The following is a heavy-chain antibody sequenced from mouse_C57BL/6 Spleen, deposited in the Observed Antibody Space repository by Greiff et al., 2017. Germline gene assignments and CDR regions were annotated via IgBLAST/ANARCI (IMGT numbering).Heavy chain of an antibody. Sequence: EVKLQESGAELVRPGASVKLSCTASGFNIKDYYMHWVKQRPEQGLEWIGRIDPEDGDTASAPKFQGKATMTADTSSNTAYLQLSILTSEDTAVYYCSLDGSAFACWGQGTLVTVAA. CDR1: GFNIKDYY. J-gene: IGHJ3*01. CDR3: SLDGSAFAC. CDR2: IDPEDGDT. V-gene: IGHV14-1*01. D-gene: IGHD3-2*02.